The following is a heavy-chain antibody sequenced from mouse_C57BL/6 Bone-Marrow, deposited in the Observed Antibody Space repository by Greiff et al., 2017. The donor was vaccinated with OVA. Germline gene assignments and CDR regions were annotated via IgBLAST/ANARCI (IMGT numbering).Heavy chain of an antibody. J-gene: IGHJ4*01. V-gene: IGHV5-12*01. CDR1: GFTFSDYY. CDR3: ARHFHYGNSIYYYAMDY. D-gene: IGHD2-1*01. CDR2: ISNGGGST. Sequence: EVKVVESGGGLVQPGGSLKLSCAASGFTFSDYYMYWVRQTPEKRLEWVAYISNGGGSTYYPDTVKGRFTISRDNAKNTLYLQMSRLKSEDTAMYYCARHFHYGNSIYYYAMDYWGQGTSVTVSS.